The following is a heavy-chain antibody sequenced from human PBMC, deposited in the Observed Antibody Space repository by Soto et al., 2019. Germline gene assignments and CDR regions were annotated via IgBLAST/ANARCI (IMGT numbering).Heavy chain of an antibody. Sequence: QVQLVQSGAEVKKPGSSVKVSCKASGDTFSNYATSWVRQAPGQGLEWMGGIIPIFGTANYVQKFQGRVTITADESTSTAYMELSSLRSEDTALDYCAREPHDYHDSDGYWCFDYWCQGTLFRFSS. D-gene: IGHD3-22*01. CDR1: GDTFSNYA. V-gene: IGHV1-69*01. J-gene: IGHJ4*02. CDR3: AREPHDYHDSDGYWCFDY. CDR2: IIPIFGTA.